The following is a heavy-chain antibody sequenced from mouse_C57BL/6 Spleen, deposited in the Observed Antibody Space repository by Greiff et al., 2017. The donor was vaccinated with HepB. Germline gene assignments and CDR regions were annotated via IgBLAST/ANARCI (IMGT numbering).Heavy chain of an antibody. CDR2: INPNNGGT. V-gene: IGHV1-22*01. J-gene: IGHJ1*03. CDR1: GYTFTDYN. Sequence: EVQLQQSGPELVKPGASVKMSCKASGYTFTDYNMHWVKQSHGKSLEWIGYINPNNGGTSYNQKFKGKATLTVNKSSSTAYVELRSLTSEDSAVYYCANYYGSSYWYFDVWGTGTTVTVSS. D-gene: IGHD1-1*01. CDR3: ANYYGSSYWYFDV.